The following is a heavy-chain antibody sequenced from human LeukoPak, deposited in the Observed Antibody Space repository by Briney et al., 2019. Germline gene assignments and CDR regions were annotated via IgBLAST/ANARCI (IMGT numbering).Heavy chain of an antibody. CDR2: INHSGGST. CDR1: GYTFPSYY. Sequence: GSVKVSCKASGYTFPSYYMHWVRQPPGQGLEWMGIINHSGGSTTYAQKFQGRGTMTRDTSTSTVYMELSSLRSEDTAAYYCARSTRGSSSRNDAFDIWGQGTMVTVSS. D-gene: IGHD6-13*01. J-gene: IGHJ3*02. CDR3: ARSTRGSSSRNDAFDI. V-gene: IGHV1-46*01.